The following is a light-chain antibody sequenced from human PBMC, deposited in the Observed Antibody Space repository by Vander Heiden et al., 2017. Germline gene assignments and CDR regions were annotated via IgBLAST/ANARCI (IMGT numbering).Light chain of an antibody. Sequence: QSALTQPASVSGSPGQSITISCTGTSSDVGSYNLVSWYQQHPGKAPKLMIYEVSRRPSGVSTRFSGSKSGYTASLTISGLQAEDEADYYCCSYAGSSTIVVFGGGTKLTVL. CDR3: CSYAGSSTIVV. CDR2: EVS. J-gene: IGLJ2*01. V-gene: IGLV2-23*02. CDR1: SSDVGSYNL.